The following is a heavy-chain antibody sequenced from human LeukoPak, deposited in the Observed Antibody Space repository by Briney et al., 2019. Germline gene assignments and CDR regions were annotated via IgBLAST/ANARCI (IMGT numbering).Heavy chain of an antibody. CDR2: IYSSGST. V-gene: IGHV4-59*01. D-gene: IGHD1-1*01. CDR1: GGSIRSYY. CDR3: AREGTTGWAF. Sequence: SETLSLTCTVSGGSIRSYYWSWVRQPPGKGLEWIGYIYSSGSTKYNPSLKSRVTMLVDTSKNQFSLKLSSVTAADTAVYFCAREGTTGWAFWGQGTLVTVSS. J-gene: IGHJ4*02.